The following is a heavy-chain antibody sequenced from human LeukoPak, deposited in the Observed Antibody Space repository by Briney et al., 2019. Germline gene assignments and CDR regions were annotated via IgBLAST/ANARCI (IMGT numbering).Heavy chain of an antibody. Sequence: GGSLRLSCSTFGFNFANYGVSWFRQAPGQGLEWVGFLRSTVHGGPAEYAASVEGRSIISRDDSKSIAYLQMNSLKTEDTAVYCCTRAGGYDFWIDYWGQGTLVTVSS. CDR3: TRAGGYDFWIDY. D-gene: IGHD3-3*01. J-gene: IGHJ4*02. CDR2: LRSTVHGGPA. CDR1: GFNFANYG. V-gene: IGHV3-49*03.